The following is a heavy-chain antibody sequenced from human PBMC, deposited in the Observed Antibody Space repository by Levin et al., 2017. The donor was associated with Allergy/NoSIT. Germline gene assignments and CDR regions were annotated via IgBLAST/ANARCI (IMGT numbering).Heavy chain of an antibody. Sequence: GGSLRLSCAASGFTFSSYAMHWVRQAPGKGLEWVAVISYDGSNKYYADSVKGRFTISRDNSKNTLYLQMNSLRAEDTAVYYCARGGSGSYWVWGQGTLVTVSS. V-gene: IGHV3-30-3*01. D-gene: IGHD1-26*01. CDR1: GFTFSSYA. J-gene: IGHJ4*02. CDR3: ARGGSGSYWV. CDR2: ISYDGSNK.